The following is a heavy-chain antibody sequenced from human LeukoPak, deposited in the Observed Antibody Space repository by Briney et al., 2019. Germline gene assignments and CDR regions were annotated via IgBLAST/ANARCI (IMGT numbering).Heavy chain of an antibody. D-gene: IGHD4-17*01. J-gene: IGHJ6*02. CDR2: IKQDGSEK. V-gene: IGHV3-7*01. CDR1: GFTFSNYA. Sequence: GASLRLSCAASGFTFSNYAMSWVRQAPGKGLEWVANIKQDGSEKYYVDSVKGRFTISRDNAKNSLYLQMNSLRAEDTAVYYCARTYGDLYYYYYYGMDVWGQGTTVTVSS. CDR3: ARTYGDLYYYYYYGMDV.